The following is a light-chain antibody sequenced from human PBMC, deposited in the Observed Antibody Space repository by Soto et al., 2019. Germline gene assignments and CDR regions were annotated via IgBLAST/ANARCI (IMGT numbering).Light chain of an antibody. Sequence: QSVLTQPRSVSGSPGQSVTISCTGTSSDVGGYNYVSWYQQHPGKAPKLMIYDVSKRPSGVPDRFSGSKSGNTASLTISGLQAEDETDYYCCSYAGSYPYVFGTGTKVTDL. J-gene: IGLJ1*01. CDR1: SSDVGGYNY. CDR2: DVS. CDR3: CSYAGSYPYV. V-gene: IGLV2-11*01.